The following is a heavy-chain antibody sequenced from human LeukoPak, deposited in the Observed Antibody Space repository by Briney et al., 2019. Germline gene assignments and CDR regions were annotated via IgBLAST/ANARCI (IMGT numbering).Heavy chain of an antibody. CDR3: ARVPAAGLMGYYYMDV. CDR1: GYTFTSYG. CDR2: ISAYNGNT. V-gene: IGHV1-18*01. Sequence: ASVKVSCKASGYTFTSYGISWVRRAPGQGLEWMGWISAYNGNTNYAQKLQGRVTMTTDTSTSTAYMELRSLRSDDTAVYYCARVPAAGLMGYYYMDVWGKGTTVTISS. J-gene: IGHJ6*03. D-gene: IGHD6-13*01.